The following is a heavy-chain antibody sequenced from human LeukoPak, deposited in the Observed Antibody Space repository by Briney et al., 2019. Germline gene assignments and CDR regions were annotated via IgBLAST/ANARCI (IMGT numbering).Heavy chain of an antibody. CDR3: ARDRPYCSSTSCYYYFDY. CDR1: GGSISSYY. D-gene: IGHD2-2*01. Sequence: PSETLSLTCTVSGGSISSYYWSWVRQPPGKGLEWIGYIYYSGSTNYNPSLKSRVTISVDTSKNQFSLKLSSVTAADTAVYYCARDRPYCSSTSCYYYFDYWGQGTLVTVSS. CDR2: IYYSGST. J-gene: IGHJ4*02. V-gene: IGHV4-59*01.